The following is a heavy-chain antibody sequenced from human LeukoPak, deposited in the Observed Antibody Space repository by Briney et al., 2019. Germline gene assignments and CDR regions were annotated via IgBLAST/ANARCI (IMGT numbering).Heavy chain of an antibody. CDR1: GYTFTSYY. J-gene: IGHJ4*02. Sequence: ASVKVSCKASGYTFTSYYMHWVRQAPGQGLEWMGIINPSGGSTSYAQKFQGRVTMTRDMSTSTVYMELSSLRSEDTAVYYCARDRRQGDGDYSYFDYWGQGTLVTVSS. V-gene: IGHV1-46*01. D-gene: IGHD4-17*01. CDR3: ARDRRQGDGDYSYFDY. CDR2: INPSGGST.